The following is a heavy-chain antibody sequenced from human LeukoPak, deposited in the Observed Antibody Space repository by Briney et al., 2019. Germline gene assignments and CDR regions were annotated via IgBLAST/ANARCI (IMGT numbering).Heavy chain of an antibody. CDR1: GFTFSSYA. CDR3: AKQGTYYDSSGPIDY. D-gene: IGHD3-22*01. CDR2: ISGSGGST. V-gene: IGHV3-23*01. Sequence: PGGSLRLSCAASGFTFSSYAMSWVRQAPGKGLEWVSAISGSGGSTYYADSVKGRFTISRDNSKNTLYLQMNSLRAEDTAVYYCAKQGTYYDSSGPIDYWGQGTLVTVSS. J-gene: IGHJ4*02.